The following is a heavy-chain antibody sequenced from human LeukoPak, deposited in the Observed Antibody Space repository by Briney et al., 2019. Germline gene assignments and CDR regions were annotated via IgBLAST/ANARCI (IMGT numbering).Heavy chain of an antibody. CDR1: GFTFSSYA. CDR3: ATDVRLVDY. D-gene: IGHD2-15*01. Sequence: GGPLRPSCAASGFTFSSYAMHWVRQAPGKGLEGVAVISYDGSNKYYADSVKGRFTISRDNSKNTLYLQMNSLRAEDTAVYYCATDVRLVDYWGQGTLVTVSS. J-gene: IGHJ4*02. CDR2: ISYDGSNK. V-gene: IGHV3-30-3*01.